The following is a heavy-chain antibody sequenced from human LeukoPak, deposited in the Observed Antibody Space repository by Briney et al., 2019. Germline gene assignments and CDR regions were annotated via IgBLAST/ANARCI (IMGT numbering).Heavy chain of an antibody. V-gene: IGHV3-11*04. CDR1: GFTFSDYN. CDR2: ISSSGSTI. CDR3: ANLPVGRYAFDI. D-gene: IGHD1-26*01. J-gene: IGHJ3*02. Sequence: KPGGSLRLSSAASGFTFSDYNMSWIRQAPGQGLERVSYISSSGSTIYYADSVKGRFTIYRDNSKNTLYLQMNSLRAEDTAVYYCANLPVGRYAFDIWGQGTMVTVSS.